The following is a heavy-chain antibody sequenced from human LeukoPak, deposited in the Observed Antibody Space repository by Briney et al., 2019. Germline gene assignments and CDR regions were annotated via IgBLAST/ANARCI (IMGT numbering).Heavy chain of an antibody. CDR3: ARANYDRGGYYYYFDY. CDR1: GYIFTSYV. J-gene: IGHJ4*02. Sequence: ASVKDSCKASGYIFTSYVITWVRQAPGQGLEWMEWISAYNGITNYARELQGRVTMTTDTSTSTAYMELRSLRSDDTAMYYCARANYDRGGYYYYFDYWGQGTLVTVSS. V-gene: IGHV1-18*01. D-gene: IGHD3-22*01. CDR2: ISAYNGIT.